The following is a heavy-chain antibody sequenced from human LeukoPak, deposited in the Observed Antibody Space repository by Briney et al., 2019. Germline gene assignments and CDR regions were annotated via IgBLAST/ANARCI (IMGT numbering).Heavy chain of an antibody. Sequence: SETLSLTCTVSGGPVSSGSYYWSWIRQPPGKGLGWIVYIYYSGSTNYNPSLKSRVTISVDTSKNQFSLKLSSVTAADTAVYYCASSYGSGSYYNVPLFDYWGQGTLVTVSS. J-gene: IGHJ4*02. CDR1: GGPVSSGSYY. CDR3: ASSYGSGSYYNVPLFDY. V-gene: IGHV4-61*01. CDR2: IYYSGST. D-gene: IGHD3-10*01.